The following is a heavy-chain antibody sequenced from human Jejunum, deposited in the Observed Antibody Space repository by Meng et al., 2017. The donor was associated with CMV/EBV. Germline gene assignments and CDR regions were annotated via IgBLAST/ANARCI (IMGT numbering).Heavy chain of an antibody. CDR1: GIPLRDYS. D-gene: IGHD1-26*01. J-gene: IGHJ4*02. CDR3: ARGGYSGNFDY. CDR2: ISSSSSYI. V-gene: IGHV3-21*01. Sequence: AALGIPLRDYSINGVRQAPEKGLEWVSSISSSSSYIYYADSVKGRFTISRDNAKKSLYLQMNSLRAEDTAVYYCARGGYSGNFDYWGQGTQVTVSS.